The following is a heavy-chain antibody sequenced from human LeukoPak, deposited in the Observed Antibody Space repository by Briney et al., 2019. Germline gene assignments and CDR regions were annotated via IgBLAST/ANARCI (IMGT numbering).Heavy chain of an antibody. V-gene: IGHV1-2*02. Sequence: ASVKVSCKASGYTFTGYYMHWVRQAPGQGLEWMGWINPNSGGTNYAQKFQGRVTMTRDTSISTAYMELSRLRSDDTAVYYCASLEMATKEDYFDYWGQGTLVTVSS. CDR1: GYTFTGYY. D-gene: IGHD5-24*01. CDR2: INPNSGGT. J-gene: IGHJ4*02. CDR3: ASLEMATKEDYFDY.